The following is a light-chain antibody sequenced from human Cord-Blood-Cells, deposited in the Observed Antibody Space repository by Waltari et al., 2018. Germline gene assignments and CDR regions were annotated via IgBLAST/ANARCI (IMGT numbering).Light chain of an antibody. CDR3: SSYTSSSTYV. Sequence: QSALTQPASVSGSPGQSITISCPGTSSDVGGYNYVPWYQEHPGKAPNLMIYDVSNRPSGVSNRFSGSKSGNTASLTISGLQAEDEADYYCSSYTSSSTYVFGTGTKVTVL. CDR2: DVS. CDR1: SSDVGGYNY. V-gene: IGLV2-14*01. J-gene: IGLJ1*01.